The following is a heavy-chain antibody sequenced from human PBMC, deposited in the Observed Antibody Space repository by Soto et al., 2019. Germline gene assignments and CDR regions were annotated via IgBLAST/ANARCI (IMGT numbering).Heavy chain of an antibody. CDR1: GCIVSDAW. Sequence: LPCADSGCIVSDAWIRWARHAPEKEQEWVGRIKSKTDGGTTDYAAPVKGRFTISRDDSKNTLYLQMNSLKTEDTAVYYCTTDRADAAMLVVAPNAFDIWGQGTMATVSS. CDR3: TTDRADAAMLVVAPNAFDI. CDR2: IKSKTDGGTT. D-gene: IGHD3-22*01. J-gene: IGHJ3*02. V-gene: IGHV3-15*01.